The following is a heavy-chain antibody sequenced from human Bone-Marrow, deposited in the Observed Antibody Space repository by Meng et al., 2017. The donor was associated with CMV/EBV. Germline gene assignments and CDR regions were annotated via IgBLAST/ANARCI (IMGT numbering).Heavy chain of an antibody. J-gene: IGHJ4*02. CDR2: INPDGGET. CDR3: ATAEFDH. CDR1: GYRFTGYH. Sequence: ASVKVSCKTSGYRFTGYHIHWVRQAPGQGPEWMGWINPDGGETNYAQKFQGRVTMTRDTSTNTAYMDVKRLRSDDTAVYYCATAEFDHWGQGTLVTVSS. V-gene: IGHV1-2*02.